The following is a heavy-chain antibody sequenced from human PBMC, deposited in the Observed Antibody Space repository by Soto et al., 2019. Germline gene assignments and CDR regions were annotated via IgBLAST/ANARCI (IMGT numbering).Heavy chain of an antibody. V-gene: IGHV5-51*01. CDR1: GYSFTSYW. J-gene: IGHJ6*03. CDR3: ARNGGYSSGWYSSYYYMDV. D-gene: IGHD6-19*01. CDR2: IYPGDSDT. Sequence: GESLKISCKGSGYSFTSYWIGWVRQMPGKGLEWMGIIYPGDSDTRYSPSFQGQVTISADKSISTAYLQWSSLKASDTAMYYCARNGGYSSGWYSSYYYMDVWGKGTTVTVSS.